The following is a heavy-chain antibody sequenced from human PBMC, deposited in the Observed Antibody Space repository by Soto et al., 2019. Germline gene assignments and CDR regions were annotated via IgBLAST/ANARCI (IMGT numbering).Heavy chain of an antibody. V-gene: IGHV2-5*02. Sequence: QITLKESGPTLVKPTQTLTLTCTFSGFSLSTSGVGVGWIRQPPGKALEWLALMYWDDDKRYSPSLKSRLTIPNDTSKTQVVLTMTNMDPVDTATYYSAHRLIGYYYDSSGSNWFDPWGQGTLVTVSS. CDR2: MYWDDDK. D-gene: IGHD3-22*01. CDR1: GFSLSTSGVG. J-gene: IGHJ5*02. CDR3: AHRLIGYYYDSSGSNWFDP.